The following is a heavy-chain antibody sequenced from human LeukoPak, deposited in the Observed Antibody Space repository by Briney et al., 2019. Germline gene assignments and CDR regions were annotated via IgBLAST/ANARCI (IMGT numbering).Heavy chain of an antibody. Sequence: GGSLRLSCAASGFTVSSNYMSWVRQAPGKGLEWVSVIYSGGSTYYADSVKGRFTISRDNSENTLYLQMNSLRAEDTALYYCAKDFPNAEAAARSFLDYWGQGTLVTVSS. CDR3: AKDFPNAEAAARSFLDY. CDR1: GFTVSSNY. D-gene: IGHD6-13*01. J-gene: IGHJ4*02. V-gene: IGHV3-53*01. CDR2: IYSGGST.